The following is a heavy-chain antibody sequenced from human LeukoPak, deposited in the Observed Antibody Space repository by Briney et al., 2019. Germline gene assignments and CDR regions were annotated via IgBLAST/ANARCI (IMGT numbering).Heavy chain of an antibody. V-gene: IGHV4-34*01. D-gene: IGHD3-10*01. Sequence: PSETLSLTRAVYGGSFSGYYWSWIRQPPGKGLEWIGEINHSGSTNSNPSLKSRVTISVDTSKSQFSLKLSSVTAADTAVYYCARKTGNYYGSGSYYGRKDAFDIWGQGTMVTVSS. CDR3: ARKTGNYYGSGSYYGRKDAFDI. J-gene: IGHJ3*02. CDR1: GGSFSGYY. CDR2: INHSGST.